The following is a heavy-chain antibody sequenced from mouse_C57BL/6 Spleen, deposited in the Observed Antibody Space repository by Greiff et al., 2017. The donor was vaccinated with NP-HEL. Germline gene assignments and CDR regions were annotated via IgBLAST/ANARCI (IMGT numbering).Heavy chain of an antibody. CDR2: ISSGGSYT. J-gene: IGHJ2*01. CDR3: ARHYYGSSPYFDY. V-gene: IGHV5-6*01. CDR1: GFTFSSYG. D-gene: IGHD1-1*01. Sequence: EVHLVESGGDLVKPGGSLKLSCAASGFTFSSYGMSWVRQTPDKRLEWVATISSGGSYTYYPDSVKGRFTISRDNAKNTLYLQMSSLKSEDTAMYYCARHYYGSSPYFDYWGQGTTLTVSS.